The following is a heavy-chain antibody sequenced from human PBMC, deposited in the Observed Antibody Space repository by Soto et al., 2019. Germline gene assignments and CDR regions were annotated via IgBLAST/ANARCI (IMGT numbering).Heavy chain of an antibody. CDR3: AREKKYNYNPVRGMDV. D-gene: IGHD1-1*01. V-gene: IGHV1-69*13. Sequence: SVKVSCKASGGTFSSYAISWVRQAPGQGLEWMGGIIPIFGTANYAQKFQGRVTITADESTSTAYMELSSLRSEDTAVYYCAREKKYNYNPVRGMDVWGQGTTVTVSS. CDR2: IIPIFGTA. CDR1: GGTFSSYA. J-gene: IGHJ6*02.